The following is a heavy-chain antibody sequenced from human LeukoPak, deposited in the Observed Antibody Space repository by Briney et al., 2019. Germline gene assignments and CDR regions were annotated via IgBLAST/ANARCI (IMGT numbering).Heavy chain of an antibody. CDR1: GDSISGSSYY. CDR2: IYYGGST. J-gene: IGHJ4*02. CDR3: ASADGYKVDY. Sequence: SETLSLTCTVSGDSISGSSYYWGWIRQPPGKGLEWIGNIYYGGSTYYNPSLKSRVSISVDTSNNQFSLKVSSVTAADTAVYYCASADGYKVDYWGQGTLVTVSS. V-gene: IGHV4-39*01. D-gene: IGHD5-24*01.